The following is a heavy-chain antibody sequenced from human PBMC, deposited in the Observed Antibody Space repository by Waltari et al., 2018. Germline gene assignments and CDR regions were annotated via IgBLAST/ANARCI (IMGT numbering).Heavy chain of an antibody. Sequence: EVQLVQSGAEVKKPGATVKISCKASGYTFTDSSMHWVQQAPGKGLEWMGRVDPEDGETIYAEKFEGRVTITADTTTDTAYMEQSGLRSGETAVYYCVTRHSSSPGDYWGQGTLVTVSS. CDR1: GYTFTDSS. CDR2: VDPEDGET. CDR3: VTRHSSSPGDY. D-gene: IGHD6-13*01. J-gene: IGHJ4*02. V-gene: IGHV1-69-2*01.